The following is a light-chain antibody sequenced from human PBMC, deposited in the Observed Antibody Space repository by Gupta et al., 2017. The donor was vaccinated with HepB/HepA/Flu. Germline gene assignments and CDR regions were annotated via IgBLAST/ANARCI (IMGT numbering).Light chain of an antibody. J-gene: IGKJ5*01. CDR3: QQYNSYSLIT. CDR1: QYINSW. V-gene: IGKV1-5*03. Sequence: DIKMPQSPSTLSASVGDRVTITRRASQYINSWLAWYQQKPGQAPKLLIYTASNLESGVPSRFSGSGSGTEFTLTISSLQPDDFATYYCQQYNSYSLITFGQGTRLEIK. CDR2: TAS.